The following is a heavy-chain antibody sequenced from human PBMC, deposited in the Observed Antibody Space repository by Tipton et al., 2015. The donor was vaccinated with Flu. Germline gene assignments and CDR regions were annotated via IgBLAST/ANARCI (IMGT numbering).Heavy chain of an antibody. V-gene: IGHV4-38-2*02. CDR1: GYSISSGYY. CDR2: IYHSGST. Sequence: TLSLTCTVSGYSISSGYYWGWIRQPPGKGLEWIGSIYHSGSTYYNPSLKSRVTISVDTSKNQFSLKLSSVTAADTAGYYCARNIPSSLFDYWGQGTLVTVSS. D-gene: IGHD2/OR15-2a*01. J-gene: IGHJ4*02. CDR3: ARNIPSSLFDY.